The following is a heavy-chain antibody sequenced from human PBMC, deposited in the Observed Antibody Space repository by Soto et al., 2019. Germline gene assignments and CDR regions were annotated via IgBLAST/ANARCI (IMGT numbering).Heavy chain of an antibody. CDR1: GYTFTSYA. CDR3: AAPRGYSGYDFKYYFDY. Sequence: GASVKVSCKASGYTFTSYAMQWVRQAPGQRLEWMGWINAGNGNTKYSQKFQGRVTITADESTSTAYMELSSLRSEDTAVYYCAAPRGYSGYDFKYYFDYWGQGTLVTV. J-gene: IGHJ4*02. CDR2: INAGNGNT. D-gene: IGHD5-12*01. V-gene: IGHV1-3*01.